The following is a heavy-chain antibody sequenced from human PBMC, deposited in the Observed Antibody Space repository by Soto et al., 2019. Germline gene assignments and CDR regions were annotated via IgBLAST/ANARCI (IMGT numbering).Heavy chain of an antibody. CDR1: GGSFSGYY. Sequence: SETLSLTCAVYGGSFSGYYWSWIRQPPGKGLEWIGEINHSGSTNYNPSLKSRVTISVDTSKNQFSLKLSSVTAADTAVYYCARPDNWNSFYYYGMDVWGQGTTVTVSS. CDR3: ARPDNWNSFYYYGMDV. CDR2: INHSGST. J-gene: IGHJ6*02. V-gene: IGHV4-34*01. D-gene: IGHD1-7*01.